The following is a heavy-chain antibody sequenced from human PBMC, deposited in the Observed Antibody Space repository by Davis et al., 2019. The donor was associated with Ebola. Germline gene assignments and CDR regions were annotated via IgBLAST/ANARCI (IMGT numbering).Heavy chain of an antibody. CDR1: GFTFSSYG. D-gene: IGHD6-19*01. J-gene: IGHJ4*02. Sequence: GESLKISCAASGFTFSSYGMHWVRQAPGKGLEWVAVIWFDGSKKNYADSVKGRFTISRDNSKNTLYLQMNSLRAEDTAVYYCARDRFSSSGWYPFDYWGQGTLVSVSS. CDR2: IWFDGSKK. CDR3: ARDRFSSSGWYPFDY. V-gene: IGHV3-33*01.